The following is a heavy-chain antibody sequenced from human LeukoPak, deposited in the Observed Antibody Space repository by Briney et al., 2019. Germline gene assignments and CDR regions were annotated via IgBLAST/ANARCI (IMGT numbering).Heavy chain of an antibody. V-gene: IGHV1-18*01. CDR3: ARDSGEYYFDY. J-gene: IGHJ4*02. Sequence: ASVKVSCKASGYTFTSYGISWVRQAPGQGLEWMGWISAYNGNTNYAQKLQGRVTMTTDTSTSTAYMELSSLTSEDTAVYYCARDSGEYYFDYWGQGTLVTVSS. D-gene: IGHD2-15*01. CDR1: GYTFTSYG. CDR2: ISAYNGNT.